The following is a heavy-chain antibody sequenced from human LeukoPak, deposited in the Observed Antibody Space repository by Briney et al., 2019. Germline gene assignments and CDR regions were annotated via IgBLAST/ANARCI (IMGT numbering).Heavy chain of an antibody. CDR3: AKSPLGSSSWSFDY. CDR1: GFSFNTYW. Sequence: GGSLRLSCAASGFSFNTYWMSWVRQAPGKGLEWVANIKLDGSEKYYVDSVKGRFTISRDNAKNSLYLQMNSLRAEDTAVYYCAKSPLGSSSWSFDYWGQGTLVTVSS. V-gene: IGHV3-7*01. J-gene: IGHJ4*02. CDR2: IKLDGSEK. D-gene: IGHD6-13*01.